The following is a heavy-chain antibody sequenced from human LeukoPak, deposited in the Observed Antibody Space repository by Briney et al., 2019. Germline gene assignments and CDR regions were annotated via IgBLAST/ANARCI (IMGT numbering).Heavy chain of an antibody. CDR2: INHSGST. J-gene: IGHJ6*03. CDR3: ARGHADYVPYYYYMDV. V-gene: IGHV4-34*01. Sequence: PSETLSLTCAVYGGSFSGYYWSWLRQSPGKGLEWIGEINHSGSTNYNPSLKSRVTIPIDTSKNHFSLKMSSVSAADTAVYYCARGHADYVPYYYYMDVWGNGTTVTVSS. D-gene: IGHD4/OR15-4a*01. CDR1: GGSFSGYY.